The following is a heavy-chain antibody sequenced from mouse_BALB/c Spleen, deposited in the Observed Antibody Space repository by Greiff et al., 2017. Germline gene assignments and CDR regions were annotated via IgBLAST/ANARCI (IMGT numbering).Heavy chain of an antibody. Sequence: DVKLVESGGGLVKPGGSLKLSCAASGFTFSSYAMSWVRQTPEKRLEWVASISSGGSTYYPDSVKGRFTISRDNARNILYLQMSSLRSEDTAMYYCARGSSSYAMDYWGQGTSVTVSS. CDR2: ISSGGST. D-gene: IGHD1-1*01. CDR1: GFTFSSYA. J-gene: IGHJ4*01. V-gene: IGHV5-6-5*01. CDR3: ARGSSSYAMDY.